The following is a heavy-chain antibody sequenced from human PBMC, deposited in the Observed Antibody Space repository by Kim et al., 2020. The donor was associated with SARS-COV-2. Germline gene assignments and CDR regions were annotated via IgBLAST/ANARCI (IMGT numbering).Heavy chain of an antibody. V-gene: IGHV1-69*13. CDR2: IIPIFGTA. J-gene: IGHJ6*02. CDR1: GGTFSSYA. CDR3: ARDEINSSGWFHYYYGMDV. Sequence: SVKVSCKASGGTFSSYAISWVRQAPGQGLEWMGGIIPIFGTANYAQKFQGRVTITADESTSTAYMELSSLRSEDTAVYYCARDEINSSGWFHYYYGMDVWGQGTTVTVSS. D-gene: IGHD6-19*01.